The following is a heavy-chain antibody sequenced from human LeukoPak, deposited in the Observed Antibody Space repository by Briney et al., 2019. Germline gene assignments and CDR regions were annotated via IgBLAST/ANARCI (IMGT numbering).Heavy chain of an antibody. Sequence: GGSLRLSCTASGFTFGDYAMSWVRQAPGKGLEWVGFIRSKAYGGTTEYAASVKGRFTISRDDSKSIAYLQMNSLKTEDTAVYYCTRELEDDFWSGSTYWGQGTLVTVSS. V-gene: IGHV3-49*04. D-gene: IGHD3-3*01. CDR3: TRELEDDFWSGSTY. CDR1: GFTFGDYA. CDR2: IRSKAYGGTT. J-gene: IGHJ4*02.